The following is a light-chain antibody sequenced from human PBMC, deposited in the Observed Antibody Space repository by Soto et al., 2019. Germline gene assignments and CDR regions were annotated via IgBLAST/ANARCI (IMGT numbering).Light chain of an antibody. CDR3: CSYAGTSSFVL. CDR2: EVT. J-gene: IGLJ2*01. Sequence: QSALTQPASVSGSPGQSITISCTGTRTDVGSYDLVSWYQQLPGKVPKLVIYEVTKRPSGVSNRFSGSKSGNTASLTISGFQAEDEADYYCCSYAGTSSFVLFGGGTKLTVL. CDR1: RTDVGSYDL. V-gene: IGLV2-23*02.